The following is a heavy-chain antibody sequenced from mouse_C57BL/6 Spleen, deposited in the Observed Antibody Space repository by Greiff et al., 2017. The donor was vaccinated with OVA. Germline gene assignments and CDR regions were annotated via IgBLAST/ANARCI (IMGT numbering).Heavy chain of an antibody. Sequence: QVQLQQSGAELVRPGSSVKLSCKASGYTFTSYWMHWVKQRPIQGLEWIGNIDPSDSETHYNQKFKDKATLTVDKSSSTAYMQLSSLTSEDSAVYYCARKGDYYGSSIYAMDYWGQGTSVTVSS. CDR3: ARKGDYYGSSIYAMDY. J-gene: IGHJ4*01. D-gene: IGHD1-1*01. CDR2: IDPSDSET. V-gene: IGHV1-52*01. CDR1: GYTFTSYW.